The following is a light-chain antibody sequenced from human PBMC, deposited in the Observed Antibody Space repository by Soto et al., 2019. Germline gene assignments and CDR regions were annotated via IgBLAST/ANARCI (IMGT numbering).Light chain of an antibody. Sequence: EIVLTQSPATLSLSPGERATLSCRASQSIGSDLAWYQQQPGQAPRLLIYDASNRAPGIPARFGGSGSGTDFTLTISSLEPEDFAVYHCQQRAKWPRTLGQGTKVDIK. CDR3: QQRAKWPRT. CDR2: DAS. CDR1: QSIGSD. V-gene: IGKV3-11*01. J-gene: IGKJ1*01.